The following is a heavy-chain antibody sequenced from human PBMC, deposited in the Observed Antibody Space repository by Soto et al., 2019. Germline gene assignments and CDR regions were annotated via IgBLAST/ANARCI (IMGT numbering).Heavy chain of an antibody. CDR2: ISYDGSNK. CDR3: ARDRRGIFGDLNWFDP. D-gene: IGHD3-10*01. CDR1: GFTFSSYA. V-gene: IGHV3-30-3*01. J-gene: IGHJ5*02. Sequence: GGSLRLSCAASGFTFSSYAMHWVRQAPGKGLEWVAVISYDGSNKYYADSVKGRFTISRDNSKNTLYLQMNSLRAEDTAVYYCARDRRGIFGDLNWFDPWGQGTLVTVSS.